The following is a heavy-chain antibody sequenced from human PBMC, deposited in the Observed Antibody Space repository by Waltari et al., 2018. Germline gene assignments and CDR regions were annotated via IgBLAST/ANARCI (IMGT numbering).Heavy chain of an antibody. CDR3: ARLPLERRVPYYYYGMDV. CDR1: GGTFSSYA. D-gene: IGHD1-1*01. Sequence: QVQLVQSGAEVKKPGSSVKVSCKASGGTFSSYAISWVRQAPGQGLEWMGRSIPIFGTANDAQKFQGRVTITSDKATRTAYMELSSLRSEDTAVYYCARLPLERRVPYYYYGMDVWGQGTTVTVSS. V-gene: IGHV1-69*08. J-gene: IGHJ6*02. CDR2: SIPIFGTA.